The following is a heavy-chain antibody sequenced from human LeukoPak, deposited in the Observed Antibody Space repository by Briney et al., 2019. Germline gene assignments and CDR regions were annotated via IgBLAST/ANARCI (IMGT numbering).Heavy chain of an antibody. V-gene: IGHV1-69*13. CDR2: IIPIFGTA. J-gene: IGHJ3*02. CDR1: GGTFSSYA. CDR3: ARKGVGRSVVPAASDAFDI. Sequence: SVKVSCKASGGTFSSYAISWVRQAPGQGLEWMGGIIPIFGTANYAQKFQGRVTITADESTSTAYMELSSLRSEDTAVYYCARKGVGRSVVPAASDAFDIWGQGTMVTVSS. D-gene: IGHD2-2*01.